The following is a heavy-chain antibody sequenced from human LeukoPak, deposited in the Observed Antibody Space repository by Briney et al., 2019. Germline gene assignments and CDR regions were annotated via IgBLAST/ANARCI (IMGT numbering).Heavy chain of an antibody. D-gene: IGHD3-22*01. V-gene: IGHV3-48*03. CDR1: GFTFSRYE. J-gene: IGHJ5*02. CDR3: ARDRSACSGYPTYNWFDP. Sequence: PGGSLRLSCSASGFTFSRYEMNWVRQAPGTGLEWVSYISSSGSTIYYADSVKGRFTISRDNAKNSLYLQMNSLRAEDSAVYYCARDRSACSGYPTYNWFDPWGQGTLVTVSS. CDR2: ISSSGSTI.